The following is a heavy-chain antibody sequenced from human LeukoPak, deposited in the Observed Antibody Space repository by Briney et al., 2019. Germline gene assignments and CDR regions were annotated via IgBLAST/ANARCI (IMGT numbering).Heavy chain of an antibody. V-gene: IGHV1-58*02. CDR1: GFTFTSSA. D-gene: IGHD6-13*01. CDR2: IVVGSGNT. Sequence: ASVKVSCKASGFTFTSSAMQWVRQARGQRLEWIGWIVVGSGNTDYAQKFQERVTITRDMSTSTAYMELSSLRSEDTAVYYCARHTETRGPIAAAGTFDIWGQGTMVTVSS. J-gene: IGHJ3*02. CDR3: ARHTETRGPIAAAGTFDI.